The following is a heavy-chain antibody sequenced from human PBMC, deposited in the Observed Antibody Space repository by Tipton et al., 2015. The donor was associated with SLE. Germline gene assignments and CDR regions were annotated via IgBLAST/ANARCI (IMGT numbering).Heavy chain of an antibody. V-gene: IGHV3-30*02. CDR1: GFTFSSYG. Sequence: SLRLSCAASGFTFSSYGMHWVRQAPGKGLEWVAFIRYDGSNKYYADSVKGRFTISRDNSKNTLYLQMNSLRAEDTAVYYCAKPTLLWFGELLFFDYWGQGTLVTVSS. CDR3: AKPTLLWFGELLFFDY. D-gene: IGHD3-10*01. J-gene: IGHJ4*02. CDR2: IRYDGSNK.